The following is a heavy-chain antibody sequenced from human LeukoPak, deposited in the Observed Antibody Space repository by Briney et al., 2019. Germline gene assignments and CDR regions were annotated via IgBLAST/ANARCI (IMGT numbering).Heavy chain of an antibody. CDR1: GFTFSSSA. D-gene: IGHD6-19*01. CDR2: LNWSGGTT. V-gene: IGHV3-20*04. Sequence: GGSLRLSCVASGFTFSSSAMSWVRQAPGKGLEWVSGLNWSGGTTGYADSVKGRFTISRDNAKNFLVLQMNSLRVEDTALYYCARSASVAADYYFDNWGQGTLVTVSS. J-gene: IGHJ4*02. CDR3: ARSASVAADYYFDN.